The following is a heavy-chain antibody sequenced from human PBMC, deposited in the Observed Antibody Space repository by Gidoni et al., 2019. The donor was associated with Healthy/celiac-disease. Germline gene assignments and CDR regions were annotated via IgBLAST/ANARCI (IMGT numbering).Heavy chain of an antibody. V-gene: IGHV3-11*05. D-gene: IGHD1-20*01. CDR3: ARVYVLAFDI. CDR1: GFTFSDYD. CDR2: ISSSSSYT. Sequence: QVQLVELGGGLVRPGGSLRLSWPPPGFTFSDYDMSWSRQAPGKGLEWVSYISSSSSYTNYADSVKGRFTISRDNAKNSLYLQMNSLRAEDTAVYYCARVYVLAFDIWGQGTMVTVSS. J-gene: IGHJ3*02.